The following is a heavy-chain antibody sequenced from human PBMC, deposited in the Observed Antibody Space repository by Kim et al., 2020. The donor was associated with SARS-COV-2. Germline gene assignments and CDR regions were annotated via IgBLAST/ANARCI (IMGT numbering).Heavy chain of an antibody. V-gene: IGHV3-23*03. D-gene: IGHD3-10*01. Sequence: ESGEGRFTTSSDNSNNRLYLQRNSLRAEDTAVYYCAKSYYGSGSYPFFDYWGQGTLVTVSS. CDR3: AKSYYGSGSYPFFDY. J-gene: IGHJ4*02.